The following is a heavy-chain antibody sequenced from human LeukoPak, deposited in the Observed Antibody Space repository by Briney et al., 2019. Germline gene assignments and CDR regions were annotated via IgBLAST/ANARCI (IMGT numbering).Heavy chain of an antibody. CDR1: GYTFTGYY. J-gene: IGHJ4*02. CDR3: ARTGDYGDYEADY. D-gene: IGHD4-17*01. V-gene: IGHV1-2*02. Sequence: GASVKVSCKASGYTFTGYYMHWVRQAPGQGLEWMGWINPNSGGTNYARKFRGRVTMTRDTSISTAYMELSRLRSDDTAVYYCARTGDYGDYEADYWGQGTLVTVSS. CDR2: INPNSGGT.